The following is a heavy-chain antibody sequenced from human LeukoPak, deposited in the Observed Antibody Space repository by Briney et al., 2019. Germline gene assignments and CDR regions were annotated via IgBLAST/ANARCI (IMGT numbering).Heavy chain of an antibody. D-gene: IGHD3-16*02. V-gene: IGHV3-9*01. CDR2: VNWNSGSI. Sequence: GGSLRLSCAASGFTFDDYAMHWVRQAPGKGLEWVSGVNWNSGSIDYADSVKGRFTISRDNAKNSLFLQMNSLRADDTAVYYCARDQGGGLHLGELSLYMDVWGKGTTVTVSS. CDR1: GFTFDDYA. J-gene: IGHJ6*03. CDR3: ARDQGGGLHLGELSLYMDV.